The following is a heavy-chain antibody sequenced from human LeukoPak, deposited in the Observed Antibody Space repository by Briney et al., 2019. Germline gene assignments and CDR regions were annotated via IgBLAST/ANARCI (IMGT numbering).Heavy chain of an antibody. CDR2: IKSKTDGGTT. D-gene: IGHD5-24*01. CDR3: TTTGMATISIYYYYYYMDV. V-gene: IGHV3-15*01. CDR1: GFTFSNAW. Sequence: GGSLRLSCAASGFTFSNAWMSWVRQAPGKGLEWVGRIKSKTDGGTTDYAAPVKGRFTISRDDSKNTLYLQMNSLKTEDTAVYYCTTTGMATISIYYYYYYMDVWGKGTTVTVSS. J-gene: IGHJ6*03.